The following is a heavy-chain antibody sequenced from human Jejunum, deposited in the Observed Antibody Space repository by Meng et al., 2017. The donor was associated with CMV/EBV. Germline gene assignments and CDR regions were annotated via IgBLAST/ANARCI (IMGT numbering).Heavy chain of an antibody. CDR3: ARVPAELGSTSDYYYFDS. V-gene: IGHV4-59*01. CDR1: ISSYF. D-gene: IGHD6-25*01. J-gene: IGHJ4*02. Sequence: ISSYFWTWIRQPPGKGLEWIGDVYYSGNTTYNPYRRSRVAISIDTSKNQFSLKVNSLTAADTAVYYCARVPAELGSTSDYYYFDSWGQGTLVTVSS. CDR2: VYYSGNT.